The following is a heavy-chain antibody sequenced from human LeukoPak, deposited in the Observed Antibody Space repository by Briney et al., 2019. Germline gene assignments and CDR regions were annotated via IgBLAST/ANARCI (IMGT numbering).Heavy chain of an antibody. D-gene: IGHD3-3*01. CDR3: ARVVTIFGVVIMHDAFDI. J-gene: IGHJ3*02. Sequence: ASVKVSCKASGYTFTSYGISWVRQAPGQGLEGMGWISAYNGNTNYAQKLQGRVTITTDTSTSTAYMELRSLRSDDPAVYYCARVVTIFGVVIMHDAFDIWGQGTMVTVSS. V-gene: IGHV1-18*01. CDR2: ISAYNGNT. CDR1: GYTFTSYG.